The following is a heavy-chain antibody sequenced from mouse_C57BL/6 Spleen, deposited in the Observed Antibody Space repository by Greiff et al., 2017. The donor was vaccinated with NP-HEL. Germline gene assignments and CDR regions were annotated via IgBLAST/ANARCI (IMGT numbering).Heavy chain of an antibody. V-gene: IGHV1-50*01. CDR2: IDPSDSYT. CDR3: ARGEGLRRGGEDY. J-gene: IGHJ2*01. CDR1: GYTFTSYW. Sequence: QVQLQQSGAELVKPGASVKLSCKASGYTFTSYWMQWVKQRPGQGLEWIGEIDPSDSYTNYNQKFKGKATLTVDTFSSTAYMQLSSLTSEDSAVYYCARGEGLRRGGEDYWGQGTTLTVSS. D-gene: IGHD2-2*01.